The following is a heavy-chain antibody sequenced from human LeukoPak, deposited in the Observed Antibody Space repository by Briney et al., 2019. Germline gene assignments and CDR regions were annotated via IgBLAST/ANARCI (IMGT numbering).Heavy chain of an antibody. CDR1: GFTFSSYA. D-gene: IGHD3-22*01. CDR2: INSDGTTT. CDR3: ARVRGGYYSDF. J-gene: IGHJ4*02. V-gene: IGHV3-74*01. Sequence: GGSLRLSCAASGFTFSSYAMSWVRQAPGKGLVWVSRINSDGTTTTYADSVKGRFTISRDNAKNTLYLQMSSLTAEDTAVYYCARVRGGYYSDFWGQGTLVTVSS.